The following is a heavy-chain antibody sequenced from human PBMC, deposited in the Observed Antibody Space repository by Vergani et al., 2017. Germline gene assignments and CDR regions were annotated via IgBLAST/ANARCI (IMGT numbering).Heavy chain of an antibody. J-gene: IGHJ4*02. CDR1: GFTVSSNY. Sequence: EVQLVESGGGLVQPGGSLRLSCAASGFTVSSNYMSWVRQAPGKGLEWVSVIYSGGSTYYADSVKGRFTISRDNSKNTLYLQMNSLRAEDTAVYYCAKVAAGVGATYFDYWGQGTLVTVSS. CDR2: IYSGGST. V-gene: IGHV3-66*02. D-gene: IGHD1-26*01. CDR3: AKVAAGVGATYFDY.